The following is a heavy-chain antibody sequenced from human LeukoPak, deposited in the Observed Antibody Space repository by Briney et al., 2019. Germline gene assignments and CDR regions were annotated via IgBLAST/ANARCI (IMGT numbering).Heavy chain of an antibody. Sequence: GGSLRLSCATSGFTFSSYSMNWVRQAPGKGLEWVSSISSSSSYIYYADSVKGRFTISRDNAKNSLYLQMNSLRAEDTAVYYCARDRGTGQISVVVPAAATRLADAFDIWGQGTMVTVSS. CDR1: GFTFSSYS. CDR3: ARDRGTGQISVVVPAAATRLADAFDI. CDR2: ISSSSSYI. V-gene: IGHV3-21*01. D-gene: IGHD2-2*01. J-gene: IGHJ3*02.